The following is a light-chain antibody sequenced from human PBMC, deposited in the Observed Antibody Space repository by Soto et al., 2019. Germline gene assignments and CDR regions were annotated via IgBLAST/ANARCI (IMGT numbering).Light chain of an antibody. J-gene: IGKJ1*01. CDR1: QGISNY. Sequence: DIQMTQSPSSLSASVGDRVTLTCRASQGISNYLAWYQQKAGKVPKLLIYAASTLQSGVPSRFRGSGSGTDFTLTISSLQPEDVATYYCQNYNSRAWTFGQGTKVDIK. CDR3: QNYNSRAWT. V-gene: IGKV1-27*01. CDR2: AAS.